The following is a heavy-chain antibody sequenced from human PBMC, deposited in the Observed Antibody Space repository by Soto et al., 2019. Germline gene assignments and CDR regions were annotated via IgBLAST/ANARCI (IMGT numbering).Heavy chain of an antibody. V-gene: IGHV3-74*01. CDR3: ARGLKNYYGVDV. J-gene: IGHJ6*02. CDR1: GFTFTTYW. CDR2: IKGDGSSL. Sequence: EVKVVESGGGLVQPGGSLRLSCAASGFTFTTYWMHRVRQVPGKGLVWVSRIKGDGSSLSYADSVKGRFTISRDNVENTVYLQMGSLRADDTAVYYCARGLKNYYGVDVWGQGTTVTVSS.